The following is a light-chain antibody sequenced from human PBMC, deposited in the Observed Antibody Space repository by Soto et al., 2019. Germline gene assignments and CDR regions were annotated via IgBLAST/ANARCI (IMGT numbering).Light chain of an antibody. CDR2: DAS. Sequence: EIVMTQSPATLSVSPGERATLSCRAGQSVSTNLAWYQQKPGQAPRLPIYDASTRATGLPARFSGSGSGTEFTLTISSLQSEDFGVYYCHQYNNWPITFGQGTRLEI. CDR1: QSVSTN. V-gene: IGKV3-15*01. CDR3: HQYNNWPIT. J-gene: IGKJ5*01.